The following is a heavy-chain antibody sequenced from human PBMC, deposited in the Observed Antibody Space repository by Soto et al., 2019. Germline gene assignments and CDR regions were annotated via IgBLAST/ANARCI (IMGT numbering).Heavy chain of an antibody. Sequence: XESLKISCTGSGYSFTSYWIGWVRQMPGKGLEWMGIIYPGDSDTRYSPSFQGQVTISADKSISTAYLQWSSLKASDTALYYCAKPWVPSITDRPPRFDYWGRGTLVTVSS. CDR3: AKPWVPSITDRPPRFDY. V-gene: IGHV5-51*01. CDR1: GYSFTSYW. D-gene: IGHD6-6*01. CDR2: IYPGDSDT. J-gene: IGHJ1*01.